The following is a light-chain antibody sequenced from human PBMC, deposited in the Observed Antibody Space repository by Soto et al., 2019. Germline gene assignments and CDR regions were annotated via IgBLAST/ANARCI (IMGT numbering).Light chain of an antibody. CDR3: QQYNNSPST. Sequence: EIVMTQSPATLSVSPGERATLSCRASQSVSSNLAWYQQKPGQAPRILIYGASTRETGIPAMFSGSGSGTEFTLTISSPQSEDFAVYYCQQYNNSPSTFGQGTKVDIK. V-gene: IGKV3-15*01. CDR2: GAS. CDR1: QSVSSN. J-gene: IGKJ1*01.